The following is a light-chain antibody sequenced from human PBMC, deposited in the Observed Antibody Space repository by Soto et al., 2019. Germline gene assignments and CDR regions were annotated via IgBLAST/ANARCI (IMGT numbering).Light chain of an antibody. CDR3: QQSYSTPRT. CDR1: QSIRSY. Sequence: DIQMTQSPSSVSASVGYRVTITCRASQSIRSYLNWYQQKPGKAPKLLIYAASSLQSGVPSRFSGSGSGTDSTLTISSLQPEDFATYYCQQSYSTPRTFGQGTKVDIK. CDR2: AAS. V-gene: IGKV1-39*01. J-gene: IGKJ1*01.